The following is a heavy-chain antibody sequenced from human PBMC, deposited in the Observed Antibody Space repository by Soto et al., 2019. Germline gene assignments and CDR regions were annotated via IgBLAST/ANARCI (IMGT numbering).Heavy chain of an antibody. D-gene: IGHD3-10*01. CDR2: ISYDGSNK. J-gene: IGHJ6*02. V-gene: IGHV3-30*18. CDR1: GFTFSSYG. Sequence: GGSLRLSCAASGFTFSSYGMHWVRQAPGKGLEWVAVISYDGSNKYYADSVKGRFTISRDNSKNTLYLQMNSLRAEDTAVYYCAKCQLYGSGIAHKAGYYYYYYGMDVWGQGTTVTVSS. CDR3: AKCQLYGSGIAHKAGYYYYYYGMDV.